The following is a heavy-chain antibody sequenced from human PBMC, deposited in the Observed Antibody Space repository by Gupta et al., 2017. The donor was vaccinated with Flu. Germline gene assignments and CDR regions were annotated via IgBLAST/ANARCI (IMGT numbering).Heavy chain of an antibody. CDR3: AKDLIAARPADAFEM. V-gene: IGHV3-23*01. J-gene: IGHJ3*02. D-gene: IGHD6-6*01. Sequence: EVQLLESGGGLVQPGGSLRLSCAASGFTFSSYAINWVRLVPGKGLEWVSTIVGTGSTAYYGDSVKGRFTVSRDNSKNTVYLQMNSLRAEDTALYYCAKDLIAARPADAFEMWGQGTMVPVSS. CDR2: IVGTGSTA. CDR1: GFTFSSYA.